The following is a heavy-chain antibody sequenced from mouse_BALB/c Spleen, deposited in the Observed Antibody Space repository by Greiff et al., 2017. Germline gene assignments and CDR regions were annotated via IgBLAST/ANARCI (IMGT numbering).Heavy chain of an antibody. Sequence: EVMLVESGGGLVKPGGSLKLSCAASGFTFSSYTMSWVRQTPEKRLEWVATISSGGSYTYYPDSVKGRFTISRDNAKNTLYLQMSSLKSEDTAMYYCTRGSTMTYYFDYWGQGTTLTVSS. J-gene: IGHJ2*01. CDR3: TRGSTMTYYFDY. V-gene: IGHV5-6-4*01. CDR1: GFTFSSYT. CDR2: ISSGGSYT. D-gene: IGHD2-4*01.